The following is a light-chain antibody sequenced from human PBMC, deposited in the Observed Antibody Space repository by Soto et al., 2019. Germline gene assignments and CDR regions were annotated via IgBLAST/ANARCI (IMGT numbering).Light chain of an antibody. V-gene: IGKV3-11*01. J-gene: IGKJ1*01. CDR2: DVS. Sequence: EIVLTQSPATLSLSPGERATLSCRASQTVSSYLAWYQQKPGQAPRLLIYDVSNRATGISARFSGSGSGTDFTLTISSLEHEDFAVYYCQQSSTWPRTFGQGTKVDIK. CDR1: QTVSSY. CDR3: QQSSTWPRT.